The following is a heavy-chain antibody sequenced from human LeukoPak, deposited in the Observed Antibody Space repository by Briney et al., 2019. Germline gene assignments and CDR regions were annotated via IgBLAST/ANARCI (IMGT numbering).Heavy chain of an antibody. D-gene: IGHD4-17*01. J-gene: IGHJ4*02. CDR1: SYSISSGYY. CDR2: IYHSGST. Sequence: KPSETLSFTCTVSSYSISSGYYWGWIRQPPGKGLERIGRIYHSGSTYYNPPLKSRVTISVDTSKDQFSLSMSSFTATATAYYSCARSSGGDTTFDYWGQGNLVTVSS. CDR3: ARSSGGDTTFDY. V-gene: IGHV4-38-2*02.